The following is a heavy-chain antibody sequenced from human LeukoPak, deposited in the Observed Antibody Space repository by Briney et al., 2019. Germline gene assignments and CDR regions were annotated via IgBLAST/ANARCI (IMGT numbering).Heavy chain of an antibody. CDR2: INPNSGGT. CDR3: ARHPGYSSSKGDYYYYYMDV. D-gene: IGHD6-13*01. CDR1: GFTFTGYF. J-gene: IGHJ6*03. Sequence: ASVKVSCKTSGFTFTGYFIHWVRQAPGQGLEWMGWINPNSGGTNYAQKFRGRVTMTRDTSISTAYMELSRLRSDDTAVYYCARHPGYSSSKGDYYYYYMDVWGKGTTVTISS. V-gene: IGHV1-2*02.